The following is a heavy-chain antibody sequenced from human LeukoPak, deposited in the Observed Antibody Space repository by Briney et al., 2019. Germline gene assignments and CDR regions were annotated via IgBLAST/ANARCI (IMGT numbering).Heavy chain of an antibody. CDR1: GFTFSTSW. Sequence: GESLKISCATSGFTFSTSWMHWVRQAPGKGLVWVSRINTDGNTRDYADSVKGRFTIFRDNAKNTLYLQMNSLRAEDTAVCYCVRDMGYYDKVWGQGTLVTVSS. D-gene: IGHD3-22*01. CDR2: INTDGNTR. J-gene: IGHJ4*02. V-gene: IGHV3-74*01. CDR3: VRDMGYYDKV.